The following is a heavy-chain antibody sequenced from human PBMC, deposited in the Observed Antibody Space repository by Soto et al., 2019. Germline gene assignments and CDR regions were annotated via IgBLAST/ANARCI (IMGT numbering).Heavy chain of an antibody. CDR2: IYYSGST. CDR3: ARLEGLATISYYFDF. J-gene: IGHJ4*02. V-gene: IGHV4-59*08. Sequence: SETLSLTCTVSGGSISSYYWSWVRQPPGKGLEWIGYIYYSGSTNYNPSLKTRVTISLDTSKSQFSLKLNSVTAADSAVYFCARLEGLATISYYFDFWGPGALVTVSS. D-gene: IGHD3-9*01. CDR1: GGSISSYY.